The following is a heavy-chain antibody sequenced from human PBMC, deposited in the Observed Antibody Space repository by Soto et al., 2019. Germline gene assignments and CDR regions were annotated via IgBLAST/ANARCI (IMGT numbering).Heavy chain of an antibody. V-gene: IGHV4-34*01. D-gene: IGHD2-15*01. CDR1: GGSFSGYY. Sequence: SETLSLTCAVYGGSFSGYYWSWIRQPPGKGLEWIGEINHSGSTNYNPSLKSRVTISVDTSKNQFSLKLSSVTAADTAVYYCARHIGYCSGGSCYHYYYYGMDVWGQGTTVTVSS. CDR2: INHSGST. CDR3: ARHIGYCSGGSCYHYYYYGMDV. J-gene: IGHJ6*02.